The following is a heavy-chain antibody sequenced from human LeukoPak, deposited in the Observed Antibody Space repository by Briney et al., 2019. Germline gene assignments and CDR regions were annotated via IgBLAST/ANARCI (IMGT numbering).Heavy chain of an antibody. CDR2: IIPILGIA. D-gene: IGHD5-24*01. Sequence: ASVKVSCKASGGTFSSYAISWVRQAPGQGLEWMGRIIPILGIANYAQKFQGRVTITADKSTSTAYMELSSLRSEDTAVYYCARANKHGYSDFDYWGQGTLVTVSS. CDR1: GGTFSSYA. CDR3: ARANKHGYSDFDY. J-gene: IGHJ4*02. V-gene: IGHV1-69*04.